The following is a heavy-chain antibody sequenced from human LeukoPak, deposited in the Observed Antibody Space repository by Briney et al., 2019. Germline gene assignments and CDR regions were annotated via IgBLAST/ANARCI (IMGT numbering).Heavy chain of an antibody. Sequence: GGSLRLSCAASGFTFSKYWMLWVRQAPGKGLESVSRINTDGTVTTYADSVKGRFIISRDNSNNTLYLQMNSLRTEDTAVYYCARVGITLFGVVILWGQGTLVTVSS. CDR2: INTDGTVT. V-gene: IGHV3-74*01. D-gene: IGHD3-3*01. CDR1: GFTFSKYW. CDR3: ARVGITLFGVVIL. J-gene: IGHJ4*02.